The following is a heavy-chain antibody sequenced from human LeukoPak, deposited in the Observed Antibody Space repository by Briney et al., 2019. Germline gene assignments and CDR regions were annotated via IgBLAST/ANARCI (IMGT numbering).Heavy chain of an antibody. CDR1: GFTFSSYS. V-gene: IGHV3-21*01. CDR2: ISSSSSYI. Sequence: GGSLRLSCAASGFTFSSYSMNWLRQAPGKGLEWVSSISSSSSYIFYADSVKGRFTISRDNAKNSLYLQMNSLRAEDTAVYYCARDYYDSSGYYHGDYWGQGTLVTVSS. CDR3: ARDYYDSSGYYHGDY. J-gene: IGHJ4*02. D-gene: IGHD3-22*01.